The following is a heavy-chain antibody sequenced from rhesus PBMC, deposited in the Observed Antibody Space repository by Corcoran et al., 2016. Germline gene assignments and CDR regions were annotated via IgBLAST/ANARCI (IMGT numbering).Heavy chain of an antibody. J-gene: IGHJ4*01. CDR1: GFTFSSSG. CDR2: IETNGDTT. Sequence: EVQLVESGGGLVQPGGSLRLSCVGSGFTFSSSGFPWVRQAPGKGLQWVSAIETNGDTTLYTDSVKGRFSISRENAKNTLYLRMDSLRVEDTAVYYCARGASGAGDYWGQGVLVTVSS. D-gene: IGHD6-31*01. V-gene: IGHV3-22*01. CDR3: ARGASGAGDY.